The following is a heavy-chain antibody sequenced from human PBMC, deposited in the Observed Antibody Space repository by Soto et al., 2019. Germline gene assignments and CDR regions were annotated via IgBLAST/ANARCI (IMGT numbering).Heavy chain of an antibody. D-gene: IGHD3-22*01. CDR3: ANVYYYDSSGYSNGYFDY. V-gene: IGHV1-69*06. CDR2: IIPIFGTA. J-gene: IGHJ4*02. Sequence: ASVKVSCKASGGTFSSYAISWVRQAPGQGLEWMGGIIPIFGTANYAQKFQGRVTITADKSTSTAYMELSSLRSEDTAVYYCANVYYYDSSGYSNGYFDYWGQGTPVTVSS. CDR1: GGTFSSYA.